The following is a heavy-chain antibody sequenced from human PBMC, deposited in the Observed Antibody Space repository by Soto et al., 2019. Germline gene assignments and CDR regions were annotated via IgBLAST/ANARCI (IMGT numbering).Heavy chain of an antibody. CDR1: GFTFSLYA. Sequence: QVQLVESGGGVVQPGGSLRLSCAASGFTFSLYAIHWVRRAPGKGLEWVAVVSSDGSVKYYGNSVRGRFTVSRDNSKNTLSMQINNLRTEDTAVYYCARPYCTVNRCYLYYYGLGVWGPGTTVAVSS. CDR2: VSSDGSVK. J-gene: IGHJ6*02. D-gene: IGHD2-8*02. CDR3: ARPYCTVNRCYLYYYGLGV. V-gene: IGHV3-30-3*01.